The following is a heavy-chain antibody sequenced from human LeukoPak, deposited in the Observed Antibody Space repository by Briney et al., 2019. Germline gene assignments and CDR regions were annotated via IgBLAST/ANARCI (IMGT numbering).Heavy chain of an antibody. D-gene: IGHD3-3*01. Sequence: ASVKVSSNASGYTFTIHGISWVRQATGQGIEWMGWINAYHSNTDYAQKLQGRVTMTTHTSTRTAYLTLRRPTSDAPTVHYCPRPIFGVFYYMAVWGKGATLTVCS. CDR3: PRPIFGVFYYMAV. CDR1: GYTFTIHG. V-gene: IGHV1-18*01. CDR2: INAYHSNT. J-gene: IGHJ6*03.